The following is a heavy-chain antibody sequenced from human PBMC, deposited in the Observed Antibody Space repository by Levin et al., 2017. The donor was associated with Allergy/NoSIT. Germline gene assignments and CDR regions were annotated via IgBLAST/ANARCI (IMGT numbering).Heavy chain of an antibody. Sequence: PGGSLRLSCAASGFTFRSYSMNWVRQAPGKGLEWVSSISNSGTYIYYADSVKGRFTISRDNAKNSLYLQMNSLRAEDTAVYYCATCTSTSCYFVQRDYNYSGMDVWGQGTTVTVSS. CDR3: ATCTSTSCYFVQRDYNYSGMDV. J-gene: IGHJ6*02. D-gene: IGHD2-2*01. CDR2: ISNSGTYI. V-gene: IGHV3-21*01. CDR1: GFTFRSYS.